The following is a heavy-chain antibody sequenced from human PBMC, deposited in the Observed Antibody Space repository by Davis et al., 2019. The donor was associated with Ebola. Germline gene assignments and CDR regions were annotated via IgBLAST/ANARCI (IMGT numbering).Heavy chain of an antibody. J-gene: IGHJ5*01. CDR2: INPNSGGT. CDR3: ASLYSSSSFSLFDS. Sequence: ASVKVSCKATGYTFTAYYMHWVRQAPGQGLEWMGRINPNSGGTNYAQKFQGRVTMTRDTSISTAYMELSRLRSDDTAVYYCASLYSSSSFSLFDSWGQGTLVTVSS. V-gene: IGHV1-2*06. CDR1: GYTFTAYY. D-gene: IGHD6-6*01.